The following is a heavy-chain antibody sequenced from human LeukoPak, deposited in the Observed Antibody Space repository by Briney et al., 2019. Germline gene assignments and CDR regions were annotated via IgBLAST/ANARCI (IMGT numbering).Heavy chain of an antibody. CDR2: IYSGGST. J-gene: IGHJ3*02. CDR1: GFSVNSNY. CDR3: ARAGPYDAFDI. V-gene: IGHV3-53*04. Sequence: PGGSLRLSCAASGFSVNSNYMSWVRHAPGRGLEWVLVIYSGGSTYYADSVKGRFTISRHISKNTLYLQMNSLRAEDTAVYYCARAGPYDAFDIWGQGTMVTVTS. D-gene: IGHD1-14*01.